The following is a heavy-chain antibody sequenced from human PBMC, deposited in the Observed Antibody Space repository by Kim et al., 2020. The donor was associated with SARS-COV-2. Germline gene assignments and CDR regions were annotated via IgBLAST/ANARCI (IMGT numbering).Heavy chain of an antibody. CDR1: GFTFSSYG. CDR3: AKGGLRGKYNWFDP. CDR2: ISYDGSNK. D-gene: IGHD4-17*01. V-gene: IGHV3-30*18. Sequence: GGSLRLSCAASGFTFSSYGMHWVRQAPGKGLEWVAVISYDGSNKYYADSVKGRFTISRDNSKNTLYLQMNSLRAEDTAVYYCAKGGLRGKYNWFDPWGQGTLVTVSS. J-gene: IGHJ5*02.